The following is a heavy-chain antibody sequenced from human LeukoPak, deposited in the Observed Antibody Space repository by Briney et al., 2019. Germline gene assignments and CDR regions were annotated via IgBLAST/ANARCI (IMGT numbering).Heavy chain of an antibody. Sequence: ASVKVSCKASGYTFTSYGISWVRQAPGQGLEWMGWISAYNGNTNYAQKFQGRVTMTRDTSISTAYMELSRLRSDDTAVYYCARGDGGNPFDYWGQGTLVTVSS. CDR3: ARGDGGNPFDY. CDR2: ISAYNGNT. V-gene: IGHV1-18*01. J-gene: IGHJ4*02. CDR1: GYTFTSYG. D-gene: IGHD1-14*01.